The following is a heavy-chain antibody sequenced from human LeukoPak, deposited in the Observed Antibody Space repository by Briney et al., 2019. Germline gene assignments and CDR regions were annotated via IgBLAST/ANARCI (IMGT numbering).Heavy chain of an antibody. Sequence: GGSLRLSCAAYGFTFVDFGMHWVRQATGKGLEWVALISWDGATTYYADSVKGRFTISRANSKNYMYLEMKSFNNKDTALYSSAKEVHSVVVPAATQFDFWGQGTLVTVSS. CDR1: GFTFVDFG. J-gene: IGHJ4*02. D-gene: IGHD2-2*01. CDR3: AKEVHSVVVPAATQFDF. V-gene: IGHV3-43*01. CDR2: ISWDGATT.